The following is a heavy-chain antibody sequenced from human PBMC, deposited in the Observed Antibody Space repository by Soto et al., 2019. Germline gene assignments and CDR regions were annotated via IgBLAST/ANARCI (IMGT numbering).Heavy chain of an antibody. J-gene: IGHJ4*02. V-gene: IGHV3-11*06. D-gene: IGHD3-22*01. Sequence: LRLSCAASGFTFSDYYMSWIRQAPGKGLEWVSYISSSSSYTNYADSVEGRFTISRDNAKNSLYLQMNSLRAEDSAVYYCARDPGYYDSSGYPAPFDYWGQGTLVTVSS. CDR3: ARDPGYYDSSGYPAPFDY. CDR1: GFTFSDYY. CDR2: ISSSSSYT.